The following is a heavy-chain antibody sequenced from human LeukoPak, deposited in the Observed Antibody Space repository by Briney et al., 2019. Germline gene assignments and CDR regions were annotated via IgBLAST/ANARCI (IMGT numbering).Heavy chain of an antibody. CDR1: GFTVSSSY. Sequence: GGSLRLSCTASGFTVSSSYMTWVRQAPGKGLDWVSLIYGGGDIFYSDSVKGRFTISRRNSESTLYLQMNNLRAEDTAVYYCARVGVGTVAGNYFDDWGQGTLVTVSS. D-gene: IGHD6-19*01. CDR3: ARVGVGTVAGNYFDD. J-gene: IGHJ4*02. V-gene: IGHV3-53*04. CDR2: IYGGGDI.